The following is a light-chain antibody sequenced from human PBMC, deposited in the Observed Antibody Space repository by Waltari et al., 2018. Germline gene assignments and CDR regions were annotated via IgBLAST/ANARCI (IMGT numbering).Light chain of an antibody. CDR1: QSISSW. Sequence: DIQMTQSPSTLSASVGDRVTITCRASQSISSWLAWYQQKPGKAPKLLIYKASSLESGVTSRFSGSESGTEFALTINSLQPDDFATYCCQQYNSYSPETFGQGTKVEIK. J-gene: IGKJ1*01. V-gene: IGKV1-5*03. CDR3: QQYNSYSPET. CDR2: KAS.